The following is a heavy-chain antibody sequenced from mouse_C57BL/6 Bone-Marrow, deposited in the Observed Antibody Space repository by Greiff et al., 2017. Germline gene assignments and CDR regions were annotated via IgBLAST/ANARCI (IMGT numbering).Heavy chain of an antibody. CDR1: GYTFTSYW. CDR2: IDPSDSYT. V-gene: IGHV1-50*01. D-gene: IGHD2-4*01. CDR3: ARHDYDGDYYAMDY. Sequence: QVQLQQPGAELVKPGASVKLSCKASGYTFTSYWMQWVKQRPGQGLEWIGEIDPSDSYTNYNQKFKGKATLTVDTSSSTAYMQLSSLTSEVSAVYYCARHDYDGDYYAMDYWGQGTSVTVSS. J-gene: IGHJ4*01.